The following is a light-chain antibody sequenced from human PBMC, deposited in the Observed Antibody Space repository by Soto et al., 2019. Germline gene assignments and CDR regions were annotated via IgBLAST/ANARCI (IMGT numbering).Light chain of an antibody. CDR1: STDVGSYSY. V-gene: IGLV2-11*01. Sequence: QSALTQPRSVSGSPGQSVTISCTGTSTDVGSYSYVSWYQQDPGKAPKLLIYDVSERPSGVPDRFSGTKSDNTASLTISGLQAEDEGDYYCSSYAGSYTFVVFGGGTQLTVL. CDR3: SSYAGSYTFVV. J-gene: IGLJ2*01. CDR2: DVS.